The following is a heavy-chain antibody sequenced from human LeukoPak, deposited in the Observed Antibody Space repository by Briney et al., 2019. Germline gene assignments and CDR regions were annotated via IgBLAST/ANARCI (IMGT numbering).Heavy chain of an antibody. Sequence: GGSLRLSCAASGFTFSSYRMIWVPQAPGKGLEWVSYISSSSSTIYYADSVKGRFTISRDTAKNSLYLQMNSLRAEDTAVYYCARDGGVPDYDILTGYPGPWEFDPGGQETLVTVPS. J-gene: IGHJ5*02. CDR1: GFTFSSYR. CDR2: ISSSSSTI. CDR3: ARDGGVPDYDILTGYPGPWEFDP. D-gene: IGHD3-9*01. V-gene: IGHV3-48*01.